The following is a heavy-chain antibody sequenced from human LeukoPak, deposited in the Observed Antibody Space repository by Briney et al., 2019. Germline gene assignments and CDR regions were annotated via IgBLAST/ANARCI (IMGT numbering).Heavy chain of an antibody. CDR3: AKRAYSVRGTTHFDS. Sequence: PGGSLRLSCAASGFTFSSYGMHWVRQAPGKGLEWVAVIWYDGSNKYYADSVKGRFTISRDNSKNTLYLQMNSLRAEDTALYYCAKRAYSVRGTTHFDSWGQGTLVTVSS. V-gene: IGHV3-33*06. CDR1: GFTFSSYG. J-gene: IGHJ4*02. CDR2: IWYDGSNK. D-gene: IGHD2-15*01.